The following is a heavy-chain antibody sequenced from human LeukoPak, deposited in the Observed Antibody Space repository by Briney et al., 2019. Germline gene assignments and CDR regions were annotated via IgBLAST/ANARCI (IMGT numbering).Heavy chain of an antibody. CDR3: TRDQEGSDY. CDR2: ITRSSSAK. CDR1: GFTFSSYS. Sequence: GGSLRLSCVASGFTFSSYSMNWVRQAPGKELEWVSYITRSSSAKFYADSVKGRFTISRDNAENLLYLQMNSLRAEDTAVYYCTRDQEGSDYWGQGTLVTVSS. J-gene: IGHJ4*02. V-gene: IGHV3-48*01.